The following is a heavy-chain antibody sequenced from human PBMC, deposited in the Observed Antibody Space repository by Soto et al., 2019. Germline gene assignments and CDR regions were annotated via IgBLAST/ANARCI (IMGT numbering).Heavy chain of an antibody. CDR3: ARGPANQVVVAARYFDY. Sequence: GGSLRLSCAASGFTFSSYAMHWVRQAPGKGLEYVSAISSNGGSTYYANSVKGRFTISRDNSKDTLYLQMGSLRAEDMAVYYCARGPANQVVVAARYFDYWGQGTLVTVSS. D-gene: IGHD2-15*01. CDR1: GFTFSSYA. J-gene: IGHJ4*02. V-gene: IGHV3-64*01. CDR2: ISSNGGST.